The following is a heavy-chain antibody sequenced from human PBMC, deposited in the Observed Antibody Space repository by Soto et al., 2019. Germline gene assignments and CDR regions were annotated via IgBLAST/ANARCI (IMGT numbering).Heavy chain of an antibody. CDR2: IYYSGST. D-gene: IGHD7-27*01. V-gene: IGHV4-39*01. CDR1: GGSISSSSYY. J-gene: IGHJ4*02. Sequence: QLQLQESGPGLVKPSETLSLTCTVSGGSISSSSYYWGWIRQPPGKGLEWIGSIYYSGSTYYNPSLKSRVTISVDTSKNQFSLKLSSVTAADTAVYYCAGPLGSGGYFDYWGQGTLVTVSS. CDR3: AGPLGSGGYFDY.